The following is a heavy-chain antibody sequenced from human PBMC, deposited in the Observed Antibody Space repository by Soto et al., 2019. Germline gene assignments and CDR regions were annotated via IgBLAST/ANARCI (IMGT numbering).Heavy chain of an antibody. V-gene: IGHV3-74*03. D-gene: IGHD3-22*01. CDR2: IRSDGTNA. Sequence: DVQLVESGGGLFQPGGSLRLSCAASGFTFSSYWMHWVRQAPGKGLVWVSRIRSDGTNAEYAGSVKGRFTISRDNAENRVYLQMNSLRVEDTAVYYCVRGDGDYHDGNGYLGRHWGQGTLVTVSS. CDR3: VRGDGDYHDGNGYLGRH. CDR1: GFTFSSYW. J-gene: IGHJ4*02.